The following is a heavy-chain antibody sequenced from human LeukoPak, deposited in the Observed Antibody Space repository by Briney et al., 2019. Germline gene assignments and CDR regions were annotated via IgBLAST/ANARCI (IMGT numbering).Heavy chain of an antibody. V-gene: IGHV1-69*01. CDR1: GSTFSSYA. J-gene: IGHJ4*02. D-gene: IGHD3-10*01. CDR3: ARLHGQYGSGSYHLDY. CDR2: IIPIFGTA. Sequence: SVKVSCKASGSTFSSYAISWVRQAPGQGLEWMGGIIPIFGTANYAQKFQGRVTITADESTSTAYMELSSLRSEDTAVYYCARLHGQYGSGSYHLDYWGQGTLVTVSS.